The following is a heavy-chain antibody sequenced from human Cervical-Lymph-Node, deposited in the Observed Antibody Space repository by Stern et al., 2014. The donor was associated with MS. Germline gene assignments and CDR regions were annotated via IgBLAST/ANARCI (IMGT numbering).Heavy chain of an antibody. CDR1: GFSLSNSG. V-gene: IGHV3-30*03. Sequence: VQLVQSGGGVVQPGRSLTLSCAPSGFSLSNSGMHWVRQAPGKGLEWVAVMSFVGGNKKYGDSVKGRFSISRDMANNTLFLQMNSLRPEDTAVYYCMGVGDAMHVWGQGTTVIVSS. CDR3: MGVGDAMHV. J-gene: IGHJ6*02. CDR2: MSFVGGNK.